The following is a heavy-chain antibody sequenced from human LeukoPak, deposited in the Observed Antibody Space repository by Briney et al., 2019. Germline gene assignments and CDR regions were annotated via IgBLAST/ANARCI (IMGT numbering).Heavy chain of an antibody. CDR3: GKTTVGYSSGRYPGWPVDY. D-gene: IGHD2-15*01. V-gene: IGHV3-23*01. J-gene: IGHJ4*02. CDR2: IFGSGGSA. CDR1: GLTINNYA. Sequence: GGSLRLSCAASGLTINNYAMYWVRQAPGKGLEWISGIFGSGGSAHYADSVKGRFTISRDNSKNTVYLQLDSLRVEDTAVYYCGKTTVGYSSGRYPGWPVDYWGQGALVTVSS.